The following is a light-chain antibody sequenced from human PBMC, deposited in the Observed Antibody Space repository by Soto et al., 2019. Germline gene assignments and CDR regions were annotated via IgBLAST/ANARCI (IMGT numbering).Light chain of an antibody. CDR1: SSDVGGYNY. V-gene: IGLV2-11*01. CDR2: DVS. Sequence: QSALTQPRSVSGSPGQSVTISCTGTSSDVGGYNYVSWYQQHPGKAPKLMIYDVSKRPSGVPDRFSGSKSGNTASLTISGLQDADEADYYCCSYSGSYTFVVFGAGTKLTVL. CDR3: CSYSGSYTFVV. J-gene: IGLJ2*01.